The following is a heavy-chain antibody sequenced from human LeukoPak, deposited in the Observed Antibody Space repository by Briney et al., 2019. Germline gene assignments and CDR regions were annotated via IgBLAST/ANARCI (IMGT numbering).Heavy chain of an antibody. CDR1: GGSISSSS. CDR3: ARDAGGYTYEQYYFDY. Sequence: SSETLSLTCTVPGGSISSSSHYWAWIRQPPGKGLEWVSYISSGSGTIYYGDSVKGRFTISRDNAKNSLYLQMNSLRAEDTAVYYCARDAGGYTYEQYYFDYWGQGTLVTVSS. CDR2: ISSGSGTI. D-gene: IGHD3-16*01. V-gene: IGHV3-48*04. J-gene: IGHJ4*02.